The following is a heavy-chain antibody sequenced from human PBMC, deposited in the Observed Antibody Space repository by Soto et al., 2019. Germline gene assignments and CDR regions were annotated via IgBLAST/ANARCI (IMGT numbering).Heavy chain of an antibody. D-gene: IGHD3-10*01. CDR2: ISSSGSTI. J-gene: IGHJ6*03. CDR1: GVIFSGYG. V-gene: IGHV3-48*01. Sequence: GGSLRLSCAASGVIFSGYGMHWVRQAPGKGLEWVSYISSSGSTIYYADSVKGRFTISRDNAKNSLYLQMNSLRAEDTAVYYCARDDYYYYGSGIYYYYYMDVWGKGTTVTVSS. CDR3: ARDDYYYYGSGIYYYYYMDV.